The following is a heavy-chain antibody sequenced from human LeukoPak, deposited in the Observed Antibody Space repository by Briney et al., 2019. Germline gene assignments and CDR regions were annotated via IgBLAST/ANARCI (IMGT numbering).Heavy chain of an antibody. Sequence: PGGSLRLSCATSGFNFDRYTIHWVRQAPGKGLEWVSLAGWAGSTTFYSDSVRGRFTISRDSGRKSVYLQMNSLTTDDTAFYFCAKELDTMFFDYWGQGALVTVSS. D-gene: IGHD3-10*02. CDR3: AKELDTMFFDY. CDR2: AGWAGSTT. V-gene: IGHV3-43*01. J-gene: IGHJ4*02. CDR1: GFNFDRYT.